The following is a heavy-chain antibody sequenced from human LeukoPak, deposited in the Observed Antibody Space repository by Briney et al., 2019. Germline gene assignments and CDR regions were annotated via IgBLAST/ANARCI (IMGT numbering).Heavy chain of an antibody. J-gene: IGHJ4*02. CDR3: ARYIVVVTAIFDY. Sequence: PSETLSLTCTVSGGSISSYYWGWIRQPPGKGLEWIGSIYYSGSTYYNPSLKSRVTISVDTSKNQFSLKLSSVTAADTAVYYCARYIVVVTAIFDYWGQGTLVTVSS. V-gene: IGHV4-39*07. D-gene: IGHD2-21*02. CDR1: GGSISSYY. CDR2: IYYSGST.